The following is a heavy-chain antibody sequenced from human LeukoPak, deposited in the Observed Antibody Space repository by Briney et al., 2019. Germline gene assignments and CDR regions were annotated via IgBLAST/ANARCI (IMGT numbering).Heavy chain of an antibody. V-gene: IGHV3-66*01. Sequence: GGSLRLSCAASGFIVSNNYMSWVRQAPGKGLEWVSLIYSDGSTYYADSVKGRFTISRDNAKNTVNLHMNTLRVEDTGLYYCTRDSGGDTNGYPSRWGQGTLVTVSS. D-gene: IGHD2-8*01. J-gene: IGHJ4*02. CDR1: GFIVSNNY. CDR3: TRDSGGDTNGYPSR. CDR2: IYSDGST.